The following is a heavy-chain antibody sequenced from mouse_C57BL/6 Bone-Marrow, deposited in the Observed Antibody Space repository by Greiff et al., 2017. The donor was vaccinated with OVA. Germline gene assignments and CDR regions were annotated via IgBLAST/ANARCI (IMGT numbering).Heavy chain of an antibody. V-gene: IGHV2-2*01. CDR3: ARLGLLLTFAY. CDR1: GFSLTSYG. J-gene: IGHJ3*01. D-gene: IGHD2-3*01. Sequence: QVQLKESGPGLVQPSQSLSITCTVSGFSLTSYGVHWVRQSPGKGLEWLGVIWSGGSTDYNAAFISRLSISKDNSKSQVFFKMNSLQADDTAIYYCARLGLLLTFAYWGQGTLVTVSA. CDR2: IWSGGST.